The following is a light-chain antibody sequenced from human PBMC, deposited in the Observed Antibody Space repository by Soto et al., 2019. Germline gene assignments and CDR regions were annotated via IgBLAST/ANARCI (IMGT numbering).Light chain of an antibody. CDR3: QSYDSSLSGWV. CDR2: GNS. V-gene: IGLV1-40*01. J-gene: IGLJ3*02. Sequence: QTVVTQPPSVSGAPGQRVTISCTGSSSNIGAGYGVHWYQQLPGTAPKLLIYGNSNRPSGVPDRFSGSKSGTSASLAITGLRAEYEADYYCQSYDSSLSGWVFGGGTKLTVL. CDR1: SSNIGAGYG.